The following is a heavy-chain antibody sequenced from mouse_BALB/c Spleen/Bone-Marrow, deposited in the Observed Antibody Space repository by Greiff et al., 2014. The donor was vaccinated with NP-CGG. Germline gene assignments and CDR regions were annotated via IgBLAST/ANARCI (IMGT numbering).Heavy chain of an antibody. V-gene: IGHV7-3*02. CDR2: IRNKANGYTT. Sequence: VKLMESGGGLVQPGGSLRLSCATSGFTFTDYYMSWVRQPPGKALEWLGFIRNKANGYTTEYSASVKGRFTISRDNSQSILYLQMNTLRAEDSATYYCARDKNYGSYWYFDIWGAGTTVTVSS. D-gene: IGHD2-1*01. J-gene: IGHJ1*01. CDR3: ARDKNYGSYWYFDI. CDR1: GFTFTDYY.